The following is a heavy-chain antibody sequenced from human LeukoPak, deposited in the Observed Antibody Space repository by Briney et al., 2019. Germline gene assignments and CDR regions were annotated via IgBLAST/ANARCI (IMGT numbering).Heavy chain of an antibody. CDR3: AKEPDAYGAGSFDF. J-gene: IGHJ4*02. Sequence: GGSLRLSCAASGFTFSNYAMSWVRQAPGKGLQWVSSTSGSGGGTYYADSVKGRLTISRDNSQDTLYLHMNSLRVEDTAVYYCAKEPDAYGAGSFDFWGQGTLVTVSP. V-gene: IGHV3-23*01. D-gene: IGHD3-10*01. CDR1: GFTFSNYA. CDR2: TSGSGGGT.